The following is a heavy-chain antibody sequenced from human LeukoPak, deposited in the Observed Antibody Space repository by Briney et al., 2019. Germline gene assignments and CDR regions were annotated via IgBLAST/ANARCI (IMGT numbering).Heavy chain of an antibody. CDR3: ARHGGAIEGVVVVPAATWFDP. CDR2: IYASGST. D-gene: IGHD2-2*01. V-gene: IGHV4-4*09. CDR1: GGSISSYY. Sequence: SETLSLTCTVSGGSISSYYWSWIRQPPGKGLEWIGYIYASGSTNYNPSLKSRVTISVDTSKNQFSLRPSSVTAADTAVYYCARHGGAIEGVVVVPAATWFDPWGQGTLVTVSS. J-gene: IGHJ5*02.